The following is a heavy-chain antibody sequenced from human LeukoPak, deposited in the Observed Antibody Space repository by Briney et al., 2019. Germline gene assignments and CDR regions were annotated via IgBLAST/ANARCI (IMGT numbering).Heavy chain of an antibody. J-gene: IGHJ1*01. D-gene: IGHD3-3*01. CDR3: ARSFWSGYYTVEYFQH. CDR1: GFTFSSCW. V-gene: IGHV3-7*01. Sequence: GGSLRLSCAASGFTFSSCWMSWVRQAPGKGLEWVANIKQDGSEKYYVDSVKGRFTISRDNAKNSLYLQMNSLRAEDTAVYYCARSFWSGYYTVEYFQHWGQGTLVTVSS. CDR2: IKQDGSEK.